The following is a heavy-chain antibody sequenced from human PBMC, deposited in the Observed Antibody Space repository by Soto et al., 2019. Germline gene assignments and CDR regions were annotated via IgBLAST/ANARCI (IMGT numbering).Heavy chain of an antibody. Sequence: XXTLSLTCTVSRGSINRYYWSWIRQAPGKGXEWIGXIYHSGSTDYXXSLKSRVXXXLDKSKNKVSLRMTSVTAADTAVYYCEAAPRYWGQGTLVTVSS. CDR3: EAAPRY. J-gene: IGHJ4*02. V-gene: IGHV4-59*01. CDR1: RGSINRYY. CDR2: IYHSGST.